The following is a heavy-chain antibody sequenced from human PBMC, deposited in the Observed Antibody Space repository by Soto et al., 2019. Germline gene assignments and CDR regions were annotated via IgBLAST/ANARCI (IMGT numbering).Heavy chain of an antibody. V-gene: IGHV3-7*01. CDR3: ARDLTVTRGCTSTSCYYDALDI. CDR1: GFTLGSYW. J-gene: IGHJ3*02. Sequence: EVQLVESGGGLVQPGGSLRLSCAASGFTLGSYWMSWVRQAPGMGPEWVANIQEDGSVKYYVDSVEGRFTISRDNAKNSLFLQINSLRAEDTAVYYCARDLTVTRGCTSTSCYYDALDIWGQGTMVTVSS. D-gene: IGHD2-2*01. CDR2: IQEDGSVK.